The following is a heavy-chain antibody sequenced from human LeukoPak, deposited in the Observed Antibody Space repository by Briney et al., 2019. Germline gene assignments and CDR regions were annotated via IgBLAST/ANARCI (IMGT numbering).Heavy chain of an antibody. CDR1: GGTFSSYA. CDR2: IIPIFGTA. CDR3: ARYRIAAAGTFGGYYFDY. J-gene: IGHJ4*02. D-gene: IGHD6-13*01. Sequence: GASVKVSCKASGGTFSSYAISWVRQAPGQGLEWMGGIIPIFGTANYAQKFQGRVTITTDESTSTAYMELSSLRSEDTAVYYCARYRIAAAGTFGGYYFDYWGQGTLVTVSS. V-gene: IGHV1-69*05.